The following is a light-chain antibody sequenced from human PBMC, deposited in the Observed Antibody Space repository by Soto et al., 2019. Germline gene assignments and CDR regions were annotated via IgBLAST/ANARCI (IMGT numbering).Light chain of an antibody. CDR2: DVS. V-gene: IGLV2-14*01. J-gene: IGLJ1*01. CDR1: SSDVGGYNY. Sequence: QSALTQPASVSGSLGQSITISCTGTSSDVGGYNYVSGYQQHPGKAPKLMIYDVSNRPSGVSNRFSGSKSGNTASLTISGLQAEDEADYYCSSYTSSSTEVFGTGTKLTVL. CDR3: SSYTSSSTEV.